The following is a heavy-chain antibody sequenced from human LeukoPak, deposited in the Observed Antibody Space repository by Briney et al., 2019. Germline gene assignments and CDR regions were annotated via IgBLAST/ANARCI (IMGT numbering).Heavy chain of an antibody. CDR3: AREVFTRWGAAVYFDY. CDR1: GGTFNSYG. J-gene: IGHJ4*02. Sequence: GASVKVSCKASGGTFNSYGISWVRPAPGQGLEWMGRIIPLLNIANYAQKFQGRVTITADKSTSTAYMEVSSLRSEDTAVYSCAREVFTRWGAAVYFDYWGQGTLVTVSS. CDR2: IIPLLNIA. V-gene: IGHV1-69*04. D-gene: IGHD1-26*01.